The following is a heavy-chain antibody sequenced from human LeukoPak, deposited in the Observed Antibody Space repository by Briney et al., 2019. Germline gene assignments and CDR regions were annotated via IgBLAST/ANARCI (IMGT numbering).Heavy chain of an antibody. J-gene: IGHJ6*03. Sequence: GGSLRLSCAASGFTFSNAWMSWVRQAPGKGLEWVGRIKSKTDGGTTDYAAPVKGRFTISRDDSKNTLYLQMNSLKTEDTAVYYCTTHYGSGYYYMDVWGKGTTVTVS. CDR1: GFTFSNAW. CDR2: IKSKTDGGTT. D-gene: IGHD3-10*01. V-gene: IGHV3-15*01. CDR3: TTHYGSGYYYMDV.